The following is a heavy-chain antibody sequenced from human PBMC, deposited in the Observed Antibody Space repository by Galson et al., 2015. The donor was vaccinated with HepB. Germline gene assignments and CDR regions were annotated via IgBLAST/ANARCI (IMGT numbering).Heavy chain of an antibody. CDR2: ISGSGGST. D-gene: IGHD5-18*01. CDR3: AKDVARSPAMVIGVGSY. V-gene: IGHV3-23*01. Sequence: SLRLSCAASGFTFSSYAMSWVRQAPGKGLEWVSAISGSGGSTYYADSVKGRFTISRDNSKNTLYLQMNSLGAEGTAVYYCAKDVARSPAMVIGVGSYWGQGTLVTVSS. J-gene: IGHJ4*02. CDR1: GFTFSSYA.